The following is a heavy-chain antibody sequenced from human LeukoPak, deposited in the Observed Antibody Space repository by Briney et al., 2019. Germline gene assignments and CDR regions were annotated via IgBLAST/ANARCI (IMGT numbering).Heavy chain of an antibody. CDR1: GGSISSSSYY. CDR3: ARGGGSYRRGGFDY. V-gene: IGHV4-39*01. J-gene: IGHJ4*02. Sequence: SETLSLACTVSGGSISSSSYYWGWIRQPPGKGLEWIGSIYYSGSTYYNPSLKSRVTISVDTSKNQFSLKLSSVTAADTAVYYCARGGGSYRRGGFDYWGQGTLVTVSS. CDR2: IYYSGST. D-gene: IGHD1-26*01.